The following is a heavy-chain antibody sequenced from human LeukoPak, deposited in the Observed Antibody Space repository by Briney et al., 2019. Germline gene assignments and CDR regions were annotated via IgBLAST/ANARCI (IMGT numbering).Heavy chain of an antibody. Sequence: ASVKVSCKASGYSFTSYYIHWVRQAAGQGLEWMGMINPSGGSTTYAQKFQGRVTMTTDTSTRTVYMELSSLRSEDTAVYYCARDGVFDSSGYYDFDYWGQGTLVTVSS. CDR1: GYSFTSYY. CDR2: INPSGGST. D-gene: IGHD3-22*01. J-gene: IGHJ4*02. V-gene: IGHV1-46*01. CDR3: ARDGVFDSSGYYDFDY.